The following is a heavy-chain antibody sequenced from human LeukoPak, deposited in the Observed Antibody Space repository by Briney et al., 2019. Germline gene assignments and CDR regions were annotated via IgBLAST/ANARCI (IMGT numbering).Heavy chain of an antibody. Sequence: PWETLSLTCAVSGGSISSSNWWSWVRQPPGKGLEWIGEIYHSGSTNYNPSLKSRVTISVDKSKNQFSLKLSSVTAADTAVYYCARGGYYDSSGYPYAFDIWGQGTMVTVSS. J-gene: IGHJ3*02. V-gene: IGHV4-4*02. CDR2: IYHSGST. CDR3: ARGGYYDSSGYPYAFDI. D-gene: IGHD3-22*01. CDR1: GGSISSSNW.